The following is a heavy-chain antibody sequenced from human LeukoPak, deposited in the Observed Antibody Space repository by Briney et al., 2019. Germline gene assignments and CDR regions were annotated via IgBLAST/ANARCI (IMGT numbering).Heavy chain of an antibody. CDR1: GFTFNTYG. CDR3: ARGGVDYYGSGTYYLMYYFDY. Sequence: GGTLRLSCAASGFTFNTYGMSWVRQAPGKGLEWVTGISGSGGATYYADSVKGRFTISRDDPHNTLYLQMNSLRAEDTAVYFCARGGVDYYGSGTYYLMYYFDYWGQGALVTVSS. CDR2: ISGSGGAT. J-gene: IGHJ4*02. D-gene: IGHD3-10*01. V-gene: IGHV3-23*01.